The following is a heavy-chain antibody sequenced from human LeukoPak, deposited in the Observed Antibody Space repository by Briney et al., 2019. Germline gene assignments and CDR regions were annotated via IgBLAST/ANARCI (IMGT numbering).Heavy chain of an antibody. V-gene: IGHV3-43*02. CDR2: ISGDGGST. J-gene: IGHJ6*02. D-gene: IGHD4-17*01. CDR1: GFTFDDYA. CDR3: AKDKVTRSPNYYYYGMDV. Sequence: PGGSLRLSCAASGFTFDDYAMHWVRQAPGKGLEWVSLISGDGGSTYYADSVKGRFTISRDNSKNSLYLQMNSLRTEDTALYYCAKDKVTRSPNYYYYGMDVWGQGTTVTVSS.